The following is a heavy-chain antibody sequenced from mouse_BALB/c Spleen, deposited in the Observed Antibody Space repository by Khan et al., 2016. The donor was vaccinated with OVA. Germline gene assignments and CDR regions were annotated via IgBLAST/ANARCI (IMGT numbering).Heavy chain of an antibody. V-gene: IGHV3-1*02. Sequence: EVKLEVSGPGLVKPSQSLYLTCTVTGYSITSGYGWNWLRQLPGNKLEWVGYISYSGSTNYNPSLKSRFSITRDTSKNQFFLQLNSVTTEDTATYYCDRTARITYWGQGTTLTVSS. CDR3: DRTARITY. J-gene: IGHJ2*01. D-gene: IGHD1-2*01. CDR1: GYSITSGYG. CDR2: ISYSGST.